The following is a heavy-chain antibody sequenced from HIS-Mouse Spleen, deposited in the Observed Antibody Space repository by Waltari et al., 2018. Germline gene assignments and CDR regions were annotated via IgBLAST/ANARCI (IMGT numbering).Heavy chain of an antibody. V-gene: IGHV3-53*01. CDR3: ARDRDYGSGSWGY. J-gene: IGHJ4*02. CDR2: SYSGGST. Sequence: EVQLVESGGGLIQPGGSLRLPCAASGFTVSSNYMSWVRQAPGKGRGWVACSYSGGSTYYADSVKGRFTISRDNSKNTLYLQMNSLRAEDTAVYYCARDRDYGSGSWGYWGQGTLVTVSS. CDR1: GFTVSSNY. D-gene: IGHD3-10*01.